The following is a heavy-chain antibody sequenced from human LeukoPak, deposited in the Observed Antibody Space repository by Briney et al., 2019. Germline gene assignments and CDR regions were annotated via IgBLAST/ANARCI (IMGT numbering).Heavy chain of an antibody. J-gene: IGHJ2*01. D-gene: IGHD3-10*01. CDR2: IYTSGST. V-gene: IGHV4-4*07. Sequence: SETLSLTCTGSGGSISSDYWRWSRQPAGRGGEWIGRIYTSGSTNYTPSPNSPVTMSVHTSKTQFSLKLTSVTPADTAVYYCARDRRYYYGSGSYPRPPRNWYFDLWGRGTLVTVSS. CDR3: ARDRRYYYGSGSYPRPPRNWYFDL. CDR1: GGSISSDY.